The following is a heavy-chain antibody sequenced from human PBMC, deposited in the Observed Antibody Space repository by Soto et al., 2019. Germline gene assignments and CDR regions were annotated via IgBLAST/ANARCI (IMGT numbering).Heavy chain of an antibody. CDR2: IYYSGST. Sequence: PSETLSLTCTVSGGTISSYYLSWIRQTTGKGLEWIGYIYYSGSTNYNPSLKSRVTISVDTSKNQFSLKLSSVTAADTAVYYCARQPAGGLRKRPFDYWGQGTLVTVSS. CDR3: ARQPAGGLRKRPFDY. D-gene: IGHD3-10*01. V-gene: IGHV4-59*01. J-gene: IGHJ4*02. CDR1: GGTISSYY.